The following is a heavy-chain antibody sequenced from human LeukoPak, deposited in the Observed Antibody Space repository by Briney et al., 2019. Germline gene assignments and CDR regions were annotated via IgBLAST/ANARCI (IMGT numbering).Heavy chain of an antibody. CDR1: GFTFSNYA. CDR2: IRSSGGST. J-gene: IGHJ4*02. D-gene: IGHD4-11*01. V-gene: IGHV3-23*01. Sequence: GGSLRLSCAASGFTFSNYAMSWVRQAPGKGLEWVSDIRSSGGSTFYADSVKGRFTISRDNSKNTLYLQMNSLRAEDTAVYYCAKDNSNYEGNPDYWGQGTLVTVSS. CDR3: AKDNSNYEGNPDY.